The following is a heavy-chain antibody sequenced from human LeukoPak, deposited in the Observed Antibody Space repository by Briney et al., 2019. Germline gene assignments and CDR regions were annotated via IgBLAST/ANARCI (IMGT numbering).Heavy chain of an antibody. V-gene: IGHV1-24*01. CDR1: GYTLTELS. D-gene: IGHD3-3*01. J-gene: IGHJ5*02. Sequence: VASVKVSCKVSGYTLTELSMHWVRQAPGKGLEWMGGFDPEDGETIYAQKFQGRVTMTEDTSTDTAYMELSSLRSEDTAVYYCASEVLRFLEWFGVGSNWFDPWGQGTLVTVSS. CDR2: FDPEDGET. CDR3: ASEVLRFLEWFGVGSNWFDP.